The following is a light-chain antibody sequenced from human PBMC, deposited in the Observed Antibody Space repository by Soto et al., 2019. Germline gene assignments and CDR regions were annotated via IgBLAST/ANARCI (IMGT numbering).Light chain of an antibody. CDR1: QDISNY. J-gene: IGKJ5*01. V-gene: IGKV1-33*01. Sequence: DIQRTQSPSSLSASVGDRVTSTCQASQDISNYLNWYQQKPGKAPKRLIYDASNLETGVPSRFSGSGSGTDFTFTISSLQPEDIATYYCQQYDNLPLTFGQGTRLEIK. CDR2: DAS. CDR3: QQYDNLPLT.